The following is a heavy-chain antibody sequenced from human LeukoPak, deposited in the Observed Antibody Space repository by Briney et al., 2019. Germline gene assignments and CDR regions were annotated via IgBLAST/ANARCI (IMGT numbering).Heavy chain of an antibody. J-gene: IGHJ6*02. V-gene: IGHV4-61*01. Sequence: SETLSLTCDVSGDSGASSGSYWSGWFRQPPGKGLEWIGYVHSSGSTKYNSSLGSRVTISMDTSRNQFSLKLSSVTAADTAVYYCARDLLVGYYYYYGMDVWGQGTTVTVSS. D-gene: IGHD2-8*02. CDR2: VHSSGST. CDR1: GDSGASSGSYW. CDR3: ARDLLVGYYYYYGMDV.